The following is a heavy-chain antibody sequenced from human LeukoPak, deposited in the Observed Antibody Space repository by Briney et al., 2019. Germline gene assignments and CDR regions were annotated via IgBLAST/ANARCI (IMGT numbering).Heavy chain of an antibody. D-gene: IGHD4-23*01. Sequence: GGSLRLSCAASGFTFSSYSMNWVRQAPGKGLEWVSSISSSSSYIYYADSVKGRFTISRDNAKNSLYLQMNSLRAEDTAVYYCARHIPKPTVVKRGYYYYMDVWGKGTTVTVSS. J-gene: IGHJ6*03. CDR3: ARHIPKPTVVKRGYYYYMDV. V-gene: IGHV3-21*01. CDR1: GFTFSSYS. CDR2: ISSSSSYI.